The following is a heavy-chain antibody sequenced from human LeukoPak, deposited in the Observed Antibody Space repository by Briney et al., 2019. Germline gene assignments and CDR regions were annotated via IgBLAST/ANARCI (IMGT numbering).Heavy chain of an antibody. CDR3: ARSTAVAGMETNYYYFYAMDV. V-gene: IGHV4-59*08. J-gene: IGHJ6*02. D-gene: IGHD6-19*01. Sequence: PSETLSLTCTVSGGSISGYYWSWIRQPPGKGLEWIGYIYYSRTTNYNPSLKSRVTISVDTSKNQFSLKLSSVTAADTAVYYCARSTAVAGMETNYYYFYAMDVWGQGTTVTVSS. CDR1: GGSISGYY. CDR2: IYYSRTT.